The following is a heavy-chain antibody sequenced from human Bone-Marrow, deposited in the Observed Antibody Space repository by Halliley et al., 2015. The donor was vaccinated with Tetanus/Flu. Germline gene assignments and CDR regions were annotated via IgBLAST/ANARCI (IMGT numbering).Heavy chain of an antibody. CDR3: PRELWEDRATSRSYGMDV. Sequence: WHYGSSEAFASSVKGRFTISRDNSKNTLYLQMNSLRSEATAVYYCPRELWEDRATSRSYGMDVWGQGTSLTVSS. D-gene: IGHD3-16*01. CDR2: WHYGSSE. V-gene: IGHV3-33*01. J-gene: IGHJ6*02.